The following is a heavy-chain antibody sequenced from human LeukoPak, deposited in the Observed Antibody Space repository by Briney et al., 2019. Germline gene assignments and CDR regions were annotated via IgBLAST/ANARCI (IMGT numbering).Heavy chain of an antibody. CDR1: GGSINSYY. CDR3: ARLGLGDEASWLDP. CDR2: IYYTGRA. J-gene: IGHJ5*02. V-gene: IGHV4-59*01. Sequence: SETLSLTCTVSGGSINSYYWSWIRQPPGKGLEWIGCIYYTGRANSNPSLKSRVTISVDTSKNQFSLTLRSVTAADTAIYYCARLGLGDEASWLDPWGQGTLVTVSS. D-gene: IGHD3-10*01.